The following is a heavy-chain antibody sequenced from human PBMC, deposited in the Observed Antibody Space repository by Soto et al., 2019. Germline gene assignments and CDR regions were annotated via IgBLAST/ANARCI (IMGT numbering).Heavy chain of an antibody. CDR3: ARDSTWIPYYHYGMDV. Sequence: EVQLVESGGGLILPGGSLRLSCAASGFSVSSNYMSWVRQAPGKGLEWVSVIYSGGNTHYADSVKGRFTISRDNSKNKLDLQLNSLRSEDTAVYYCARDSTWIPYYHYGMDVWGQGTTVTVSS. V-gene: IGHV3-53*01. CDR2: IYSGGNT. D-gene: IGHD5-18*01. J-gene: IGHJ6*02. CDR1: GFSVSSNY.